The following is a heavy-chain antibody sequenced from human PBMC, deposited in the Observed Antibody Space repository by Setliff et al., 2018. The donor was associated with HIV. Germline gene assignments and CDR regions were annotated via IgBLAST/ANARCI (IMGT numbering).Heavy chain of an antibody. Sequence: ASVKVSCKVSGYTLTELSIHWVRQAPGKGLEWMGGFDPEDGETIYAQKFQGRVTMTEDTSTDTAYMDPVDTATYYCAHGPSEYSSPNWFDPWGQGTLVTVSS. J-gene: IGHJ5*02. CDR2: FDPEDGET. CDR3: AHGPSEYSSPNWFDP. CDR1: GYTLTELS. V-gene: IGHV1-24*01. D-gene: IGHD6-6*01.